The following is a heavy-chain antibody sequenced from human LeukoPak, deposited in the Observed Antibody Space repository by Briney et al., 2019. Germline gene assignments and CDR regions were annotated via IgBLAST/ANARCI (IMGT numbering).Heavy chain of an antibody. J-gene: IGHJ4*02. CDR2: FDPEVGET. V-gene: IGHV1-24*01. Sequence: ASVKVSCKVSGYTLTELSMHWVRQAHGKGLEWMGGFDPEVGETIYAQKFQGRVTMTEDTSTDTAYMELSSLRSEDTAVYYCATSQMGAKDYFDYWGQGTLVTVSS. CDR3: ATSQMGAKDYFDY. CDR1: GYTLTELS. D-gene: IGHD1-26*01.